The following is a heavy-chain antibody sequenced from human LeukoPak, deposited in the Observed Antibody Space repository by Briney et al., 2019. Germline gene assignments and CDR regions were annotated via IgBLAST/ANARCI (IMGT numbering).Heavy chain of an antibody. CDR2: ISGSGGST. Sequence: GGSLRLSCAASGFTFSSYGMSWVRQAPGKGLEWVSAISGSGGSTYYADSVKGRFTISRDNSKNTLYLQMNSLRAEDTAVYYCARSITMIVVVAVGYFDYWGQGTLVTVSS. D-gene: IGHD3-22*01. CDR3: ARSITMIVVVAVGYFDY. V-gene: IGHV3-23*01. CDR1: GFTFSSYG. J-gene: IGHJ4*02.